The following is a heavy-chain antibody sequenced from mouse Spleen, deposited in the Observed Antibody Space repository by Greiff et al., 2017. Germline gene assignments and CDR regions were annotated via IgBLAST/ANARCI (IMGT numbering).Heavy chain of an antibody. D-gene: IGHD3-1*01. CDR2: ISSGGGST. Sequence: VKLMESGGGLVKLGGSLKLSCAASGFTFSSYYMSWVRQTPEKRLEWVATISSGGGSTYYPDSVKGRFTISRDNAKNTLYLQMSSLNSEGTAVYYCARRGLDWYFDVWGAGTTVTVSS. CDR1: GFTFSSYY. J-gene: IGHJ1*01. CDR3: ARRGLDWYFDV. V-gene: IGHV5-9*04.